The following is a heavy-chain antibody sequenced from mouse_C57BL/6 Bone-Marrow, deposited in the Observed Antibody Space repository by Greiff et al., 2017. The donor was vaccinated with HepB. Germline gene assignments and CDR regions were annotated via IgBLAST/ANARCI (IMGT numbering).Heavy chain of an antibody. J-gene: IGHJ4*01. D-gene: IGHD3-2*02. V-gene: IGHV1-78*01. CDR3: STRQLRLRGYAMDY. Sequence: QVQLKESDAELVKPGASVKISCKVSGYTFTDHTIHWMKQRPEQGLEWIGYIYPRDGSTKYNEKFKGKATLTADKSSSTAYMQLNSLTSEDSAVYFCSTRQLRLRGYAMDYWGQGTSVTVSS. CDR1: GYTFTDHT. CDR2: IYPRDGST.